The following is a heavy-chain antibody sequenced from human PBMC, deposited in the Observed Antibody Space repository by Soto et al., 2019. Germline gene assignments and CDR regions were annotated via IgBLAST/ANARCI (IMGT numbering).Heavy chain of an antibody. CDR2: IIPVIGVP. CDR1: GGTLNNYI. V-gene: IGHV1-69*02. Sequence: QVQLVQSGAEVKKPGSSVKVSCKAPGGTLNNYIISWVRQAPGQGLAWMGKIIPVIGVPNYALKFQGRVTITADESTRTGYMELSSLRSEDTAVYYCVRQGDSLFYDFWSGYDTEDYWGQGTLVTVSS. D-gene: IGHD3-3*01. CDR3: VRQGDSLFYDFWSGYDTEDY. J-gene: IGHJ4*02.